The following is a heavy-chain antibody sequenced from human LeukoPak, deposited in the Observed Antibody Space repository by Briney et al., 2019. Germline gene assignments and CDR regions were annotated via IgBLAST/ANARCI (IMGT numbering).Heavy chain of an antibody. CDR1: GFTFSSYS. D-gene: IGHD1-26*01. V-gene: IGHV3-21*01. CDR2: ISSSSSYI. CDR3: AREVVLAGATRAVYYFDY. J-gene: IGHJ4*02. Sequence: PGGSLRLSCAASGFTFSSYSMNWVRQAPGKGLEWVSSISSSSSYIYYAGSVKGRFTISRDNAKNSLYLQMNSLRAEDTAVCYCAREVVLAGATRAVYYFDYWGQGTLVTASS.